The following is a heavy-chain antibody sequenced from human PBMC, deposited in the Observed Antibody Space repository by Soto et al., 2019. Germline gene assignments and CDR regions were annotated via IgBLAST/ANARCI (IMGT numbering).Heavy chain of an antibody. D-gene: IGHD6-19*01. CDR2: ISAYNDNT. CDR3: AREHHSSGWYVGGVGNY. CDR1: GYTFTSYG. Sequence: ASVKVSCKASGYTFTSYGISWVRQAPGQGLEWMGWISAYNDNTNYAQKLQGRVTMTTDTSTGTAYMELRGLRSDDTAVYYCAREHHSSGWYVGGVGNYWGQGTLVTVSS. J-gene: IGHJ4*02. V-gene: IGHV1-18*01.